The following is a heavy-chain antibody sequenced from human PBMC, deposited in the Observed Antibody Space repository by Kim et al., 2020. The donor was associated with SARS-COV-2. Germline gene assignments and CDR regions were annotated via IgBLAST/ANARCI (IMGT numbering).Heavy chain of an antibody. D-gene: IGHD3-16*01. Sequence: SETLSLTCTVSGGSVSSNTNYWGWIRQPPGMALEWIGTLYYSGTTYYNPSLKSRVTISLDTSKNQFSLKLSAVTAADTAVYFCARDPVRRDAYNFDCCGQGTLVTASS. CDR1: GGSVSSNTNY. CDR2: LYYSGTT. V-gene: IGHV4-39*07. CDR3: ARDPVRRDAYNFDC. J-gene: IGHJ4*02.